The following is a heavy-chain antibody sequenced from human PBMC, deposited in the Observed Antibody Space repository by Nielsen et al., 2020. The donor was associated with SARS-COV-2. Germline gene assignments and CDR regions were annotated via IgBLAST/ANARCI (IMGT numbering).Heavy chain of an antibody. V-gene: IGHV3-30*03. J-gene: IGHJ6*02. CDR2: ISYDGSNK. D-gene: IGHD3-9*01. CDR3: AREVRYGPMDV. Sequence: GESLKISCAASGFTFSSYGMHWVRQAPGKGLEWVAVISYDGSNKYYADSVKGRFTISRDNSKNTLYLQMNSLRAEDTAVYYCAREVRYGPMDVWGQGTTVTVSS. CDR1: GFTFSSYG.